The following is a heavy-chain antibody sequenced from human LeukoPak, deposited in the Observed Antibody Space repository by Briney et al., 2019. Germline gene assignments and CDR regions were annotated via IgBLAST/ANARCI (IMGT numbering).Heavy chain of an antibody. CDR2: INHSGST. V-gene: IGHV4-34*01. Sequence: PSETLSLTCAVYGGSFSGYYWSWIRQPPGKGLEWIGEINHSGSTNYNPSLKSRVTISVDTSKNQFSLKLSSVTAADTAVYYCARHGGGSGSYYPYNWFDPWGQGTLVTVSS. CDR3: ARHGGGSGSYYPYNWFDP. CDR1: GGSFSGYY. D-gene: IGHD3-10*01. J-gene: IGHJ5*02.